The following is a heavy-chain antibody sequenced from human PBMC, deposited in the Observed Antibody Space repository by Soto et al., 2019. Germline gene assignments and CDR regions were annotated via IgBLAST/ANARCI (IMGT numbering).Heavy chain of an antibody. CDR3: ALDLTSVRGS. Sequence: QVQMVQSGAEVKKPGSSARVSCKVSGGTFSRHSISWVRQAPGQGLEWMGGIIPIFDATQYAQKFQGRLTINADESTTTFHMDLSGLRPEDTAIYYCALDLTSVRGSWGQGTLVTVS. V-gene: IGHV1-69*01. D-gene: IGHD3-10*01. CDR1: GGTFSRHS. CDR2: IIPIFDAT. J-gene: IGHJ4*02.